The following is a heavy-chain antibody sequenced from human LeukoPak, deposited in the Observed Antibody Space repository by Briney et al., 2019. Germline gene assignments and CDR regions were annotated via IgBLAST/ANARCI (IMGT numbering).Heavy chain of an antibody. CDR3: ARDSGSYYDFDY. V-gene: IGHV1-8*01. D-gene: IGHD1-26*01. Sequence: GASVKVSCTASGYTFTSYDINWVRQATGQGLEWMGWMNPNSGNTGYAQKFQGRVTMTRNTSISTAYMELSSLRSEDTAVYYCARDSGSYYDFDYWGQGTLVTVSS. CDR1: GYTFTSYD. CDR2: MNPNSGNT. J-gene: IGHJ4*02.